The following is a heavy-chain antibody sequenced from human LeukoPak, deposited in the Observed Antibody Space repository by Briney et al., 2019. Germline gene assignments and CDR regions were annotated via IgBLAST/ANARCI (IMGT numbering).Heavy chain of an antibody. V-gene: IGHV3-23*01. J-gene: IGHJ4*02. CDR1: GFTFSSYA. CDR3: ATVWFGELLHFDY. CDR2: ISGSGGSS. D-gene: IGHD3-10*01. Sequence: PGGSLRLSCAASGFTFSSYAMGWVRQAPGKGLEWVSAISGSGGSSYYADSVKGRFNISRDNSKNTLSLQIKSLRAEETAVYYCATVWFGELLHFDYWGQGTLVTVSS.